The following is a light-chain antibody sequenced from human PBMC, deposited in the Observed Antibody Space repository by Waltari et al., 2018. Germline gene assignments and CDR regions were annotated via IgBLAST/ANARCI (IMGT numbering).Light chain of an antibody. Sequence: EVVLTQSPVTLSLSPGERDTLSCRASQRVSGTYLAWYQQKAGQAPRLLIFGASIRATAVADRFSGRGSGTDFTLTIDGLEPEDSAVYYCQQYGTAPRTFGQGTKVEIK. V-gene: IGKV3-20*01. CDR2: GAS. CDR1: QRVSGTY. J-gene: IGKJ1*01. CDR3: QQYGTAPRT.